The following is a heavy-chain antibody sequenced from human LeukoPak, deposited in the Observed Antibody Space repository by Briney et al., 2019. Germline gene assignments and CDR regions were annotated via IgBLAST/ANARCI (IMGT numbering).Heavy chain of an antibody. V-gene: IGHV3-23*01. CDR1: GFTFTTYA. Sequence: GGSLRLSCAASGFTFTTYAMSWVRQAPGKGLEWVSAISGSGGSTYYADSVKGRFTISRDNSKNTLYLQMNSLRAEDTAVYYCAKDPNDRHAPRAFDIWGQGTMVTVSS. CDR2: ISGSGGST. CDR3: AKDPNDRHAPRAFDI. J-gene: IGHJ3*02. D-gene: IGHD3-9*01.